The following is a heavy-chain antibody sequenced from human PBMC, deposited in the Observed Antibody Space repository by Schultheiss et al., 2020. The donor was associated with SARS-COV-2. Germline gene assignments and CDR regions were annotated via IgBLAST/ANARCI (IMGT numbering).Heavy chain of an antibody. CDR2: ISVVDGNT. J-gene: IGHJ6*03. CDR1: GYNLTSYG. Sequence: ASVKVSCKASGYNLTSYGLSWVRQAPGQGLEWMGWISVVDGNTHYAQNFQGRVTMTTDTSTSTAYMELRSLRSDDTAVYYCARCGYCSSTSCYTAIYSDYYMDVWGKGTTVTVSS. CDR3: ARCGYCSSTSCYTAIYSDYYMDV. V-gene: IGHV1-18*01. D-gene: IGHD2-2*02.